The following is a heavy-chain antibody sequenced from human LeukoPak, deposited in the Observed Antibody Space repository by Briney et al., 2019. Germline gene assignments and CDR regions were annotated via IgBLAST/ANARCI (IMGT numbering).Heavy chain of an antibody. J-gene: IGHJ4*02. CDR2: INHSGST. V-gene: IGHV4-34*01. Sequence: PSETLSLTCAVYGGSSSGYYWSWIRQPPGKGLEWIGEINHSGSTNYNPSLKSRVTMSVDTSKNQVSLNLSSVTAADTAVYYCARESSIEARCLDYWGQGTLVTVSS. CDR1: GGSSSGYY. CDR3: ARESSIEARCLDY. D-gene: IGHD6-6*01.